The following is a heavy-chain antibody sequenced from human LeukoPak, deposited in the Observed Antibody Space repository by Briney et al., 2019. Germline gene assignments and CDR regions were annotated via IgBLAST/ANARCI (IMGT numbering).Heavy chain of an antibody. V-gene: IGHV3-33*01. CDR1: GFTFSSYG. CDR3: ARARQWLVYYLDY. CDR2: IWYDGSNK. Sequence: GGSLRLSCAASGFTFSSYGMHWVRQAPGKGLEWVAVIWYDGSNKYYADSVKGRFTISRDNSKNTLYLQMNSLRAEDTAVYYCARARQWLVYYLDYWGQGTLVTVSS. D-gene: IGHD6-19*01. J-gene: IGHJ4*02.